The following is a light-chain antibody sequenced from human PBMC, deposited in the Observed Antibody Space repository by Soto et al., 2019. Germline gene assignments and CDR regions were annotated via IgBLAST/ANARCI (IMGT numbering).Light chain of an antibody. CDR1: QSIRNY. CDR3: QQRSNWPLT. CDR2: DAS. V-gene: IGKV3-11*01. Sequence: EIALTQSPATLSLSPGERATLSCRASQSIRNYLAWYQQKPGQSPRLLIYDASNRATDVPARFSGSGSGTDFTLSISSLEPEDFAVYFCQQRSNWPLTFGPGTKVDIK. J-gene: IGKJ3*01.